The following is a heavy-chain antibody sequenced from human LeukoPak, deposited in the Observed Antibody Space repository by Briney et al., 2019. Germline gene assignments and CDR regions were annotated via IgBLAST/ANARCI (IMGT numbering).Heavy chain of an antibody. V-gene: IGHV1-2*02. CDR1: GYTFTGYY. D-gene: IGHD3-9*01. Sequence: ASVKVSCKASGYTFTGYYMHWVRRAPGQGLEWMGWINPNSGGTNYAQKFQGRVTMTRDTSISTAYMELSRLRSDDTAVYYCARSQPPLRYFDWLLPETDYWGQGTLVTVSS. J-gene: IGHJ4*02. CDR3: ARSQPPLRYFDWLLPETDY. CDR2: INPNSGGT.